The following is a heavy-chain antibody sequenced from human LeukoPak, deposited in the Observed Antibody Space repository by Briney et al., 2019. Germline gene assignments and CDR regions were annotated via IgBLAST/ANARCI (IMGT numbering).Heavy chain of an antibody. Sequence: SETLSLTCAVYGGSFSGYYWSWIRQPPGKGLEWIGEINHSGSTNNNPSLKSRVTISVDTSKNQFSLKLSSVTAADTAVYYCARPDCSGGSCYVSYWGQGTLVTVSS. CDR2: INHSGST. J-gene: IGHJ4*02. CDR1: GGSFSGYY. V-gene: IGHV4-34*01. CDR3: ARPDCSGGSCYVSY. D-gene: IGHD2-15*01.